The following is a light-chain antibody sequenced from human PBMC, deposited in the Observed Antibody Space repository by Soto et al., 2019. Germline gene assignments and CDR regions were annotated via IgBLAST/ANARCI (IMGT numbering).Light chain of an antibody. J-gene: IGLJ2*01. CDR3: CSYAGSNMVI. CDR2: DVS. Sequence: VGVYNYVSWYQQHPGRAPKXMIXDVSXRPSGVPDRXXGSKSGYTASLTISGLQAEDEADYYCCSYAGSNMVIFXGGTKLTVL. V-gene: IGLV2-11*03. CDR1: VGVYNY.